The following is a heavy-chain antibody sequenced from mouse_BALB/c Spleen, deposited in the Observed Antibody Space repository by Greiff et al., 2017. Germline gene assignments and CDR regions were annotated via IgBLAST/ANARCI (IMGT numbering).Heavy chain of an antibody. CDR2: ISSGGST. Sequence: EVMLVESGGGLVKPGGSLKLSCAASGFTFSSYAMSWVRQTPEKRLEWVASISSGGSTYYPDSVKGRFTISRDNARNILYLQMSSLRSEDTAMYYCARGAVFAYWGQGTLVTVSA. J-gene: IGHJ3*01. CDR3: ARGAVFAY. V-gene: IGHV5-6-5*01. CDR1: GFTFSSYA.